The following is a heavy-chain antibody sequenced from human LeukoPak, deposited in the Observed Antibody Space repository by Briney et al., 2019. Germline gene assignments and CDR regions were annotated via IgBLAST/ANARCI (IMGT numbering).Heavy chain of an antibody. CDR3: AKDLRLSYYDFWSGAYFDY. D-gene: IGHD3-3*01. CDR1: GFTFSSYA. CDR2: ISGSGGST. V-gene: IGHV3-23*01. Sequence: GGSLRLSCAASGFTFSSYAMSWVRQAPGKGLEWVSAISGSGGSTYYADSVKGRFTISRDNSKNTLYLQMNSLRAEDTAVYYCAKDLRLSYYDFWSGAYFDYWGQGTLVTVSS. J-gene: IGHJ4*02.